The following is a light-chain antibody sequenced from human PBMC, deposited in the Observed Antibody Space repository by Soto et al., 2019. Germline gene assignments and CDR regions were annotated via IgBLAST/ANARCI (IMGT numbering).Light chain of an antibody. Sequence: EILLTQSPGTLSLSPGERATLSCGASQSVTSNYLAWYQQKPGQAPRLLIFGASIRVTGIPDRFIGSGSGTDFTLTITRLEPEDSAVYYCHQYNNWLALTFGGGTKVDIK. CDR3: HQYNNWLALT. CDR2: GAS. V-gene: IGKV3-20*01. J-gene: IGKJ4*01. CDR1: QSVTSNY.